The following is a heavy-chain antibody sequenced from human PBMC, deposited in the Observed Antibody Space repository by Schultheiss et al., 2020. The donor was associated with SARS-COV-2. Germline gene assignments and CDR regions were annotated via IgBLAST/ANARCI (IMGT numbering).Heavy chain of an antibody. D-gene: IGHD3-3*01. J-gene: IGHJ6*02. CDR1: GGSISSGGYY. CDR2: IYYSGST. V-gene: IGHV4-31*03. Sequence: SETLSLTCTVSGGSISSGGYYWSWIRQHPGKGLEWIGYIYYSGSTYYNPSLKSRVTISVDTSKNQFSLKLSSVTAADTAVYYCATTSDKYYDFWSGPPPYNNYSMDVWGRGTAVTVSS. CDR3: ATTSDKYYDFWSGPPPYNNYSMDV.